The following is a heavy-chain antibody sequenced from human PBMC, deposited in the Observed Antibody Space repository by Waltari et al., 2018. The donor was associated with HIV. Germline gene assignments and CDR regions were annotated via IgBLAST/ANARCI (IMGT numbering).Heavy chain of an antibody. Sequence: EVQLVGSGAGLVKPGRSLRLACAASGFTLRDYDTKWVLQAPGKGMEWVSYISSGGDNIYYAKSVKGRCTISRDNAKKSLYLQMNSLRAEDTAVYYCARDGKYSSMRFDPRGQGTLVTVSS. V-gene: IGHV3-48*03. CDR3: ARDGKYSSMRFDP. CDR2: ISSGGDNI. D-gene: IGHD6-13*01. J-gene: IGHJ5*02. CDR1: GFTLRDYD.